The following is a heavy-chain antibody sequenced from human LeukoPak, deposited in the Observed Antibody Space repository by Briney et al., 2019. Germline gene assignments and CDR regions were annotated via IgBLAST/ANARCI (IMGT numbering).Heavy chain of an antibody. CDR2: IWYDGSNK. Sequence: GGSLRLSCAASGFTFSSYGMHWVRQAPGKGLEWVAVIWYDGSNKYYADSVKGRFTISRDNSKNTLYLQMNSLRAEDTAVYYCARARRMVVTHYYYGMDVWGQGTTVTVSS. CDR1: GFTFSSYG. V-gene: IGHV3-33*01. J-gene: IGHJ6*02. CDR3: ARARRMVVTHYYYGMDV. D-gene: IGHD4-23*01.